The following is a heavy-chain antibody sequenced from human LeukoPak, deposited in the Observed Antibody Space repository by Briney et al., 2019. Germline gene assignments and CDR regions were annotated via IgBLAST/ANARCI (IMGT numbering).Heavy chain of an antibody. CDR3: AKDSSSGWYRPYMDV. V-gene: IGHV3-9*03. J-gene: IGHJ6*03. CDR1: GFTFDDYA. CDR2: ISWNSGSI. D-gene: IGHD6-19*01. Sequence: PGGSLRLSCAASGFTFDDYAMHGVLQAAAKGLEWVSGISWNSGSIGYADSVKGRVTISRDNAKNSLYLQMNSLRAEDMALYYCAKDSSSGWYRPYMDVWGKGTTVTVSS.